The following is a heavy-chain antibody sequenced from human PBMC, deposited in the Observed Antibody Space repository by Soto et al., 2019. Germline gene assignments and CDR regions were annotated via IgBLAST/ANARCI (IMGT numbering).Heavy chain of an antibody. CDR1: GFTFSSYA. Sequence: PGGSLRLSCAASGFTFSSYAMTWVRQAPGKGLEWVSAISANGVSTYYADSVKGRFTISRDNSKNTLYLQVNSLRAEDTAVYYCAKRDSSSYYWFDSWGQGSLVTVSS. CDR2: ISANGVST. D-gene: IGHD6-13*01. V-gene: IGHV3-23*01. CDR3: AKRDSSSYYWFDS. J-gene: IGHJ5*01.